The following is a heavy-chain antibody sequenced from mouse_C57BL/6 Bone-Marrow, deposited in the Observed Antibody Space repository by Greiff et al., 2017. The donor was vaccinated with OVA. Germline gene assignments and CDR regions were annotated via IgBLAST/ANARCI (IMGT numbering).Heavy chain of an antibody. V-gene: IGHV1-69*01. CDR1: GYTFTSYW. CDR2: IDPSDSYT. CDR3: ARGLFAY. Sequence: QVQLQQPGAELVMPGASVKLSCKASGYTFTSYWMHWVKQRPGQGLEWIGEIDPSDSYTNYNQKFKGKSTLTVDKSSSTAYMQLSSLTSEDSAGYYCARGLFAYWGQGTLVTVSA. J-gene: IGHJ3*01.